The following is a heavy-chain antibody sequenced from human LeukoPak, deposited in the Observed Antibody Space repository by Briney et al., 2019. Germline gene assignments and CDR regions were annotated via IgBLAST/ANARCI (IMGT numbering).Heavy chain of an antibody. CDR2: IYTSGST. CDR3: ARYLALYYYDSSGNAFDI. D-gene: IGHD3-22*01. CDR1: GGSISSYY. V-gene: IGHV4-59*10. Sequence: SETLSLTCTVSGGSISSYYWSWIRQPAGKGLEWIGCIYTSGSTNYNPSLKSRITISVDKSQNQFSLKLSSVTAADTAVYYCARYLALYYYDSSGNAFDIWGQGTMVTVSS. J-gene: IGHJ3*02.